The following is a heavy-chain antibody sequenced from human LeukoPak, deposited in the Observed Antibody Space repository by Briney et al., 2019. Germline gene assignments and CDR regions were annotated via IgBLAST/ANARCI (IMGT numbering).Heavy chain of an antibody. CDR2: IFYSGST. CDR3: ARASGIVDRLGGFDY. CDR1: GGSISSSSYY. J-gene: IGHJ4*02. D-gene: IGHD6-6*01. V-gene: IGHV4-61*01. Sequence: SETLSLTCTVSGGSISSSSYYWNWIRQPPGKGLEWIGYIFYSGSTNYNPSLKSRVTISVDTSKNQFSLKLSSVTAADTAVYYCARASGIVDRLGGFDYWGQGTLVTVSS.